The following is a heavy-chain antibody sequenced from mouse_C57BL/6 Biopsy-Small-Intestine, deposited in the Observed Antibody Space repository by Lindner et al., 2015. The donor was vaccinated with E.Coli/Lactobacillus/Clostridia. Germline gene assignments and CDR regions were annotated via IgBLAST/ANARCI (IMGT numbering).Heavy chain of an antibody. J-gene: IGHJ3*01. V-gene: IGHV14-4*01. CDR1: GFNIKDDY. CDR3: TRDYYGSSSNFAY. CDR2: IDPENDDT. Sequence: VQLQESGAELVSPGASVTLSCTASGFNIKDDYMHWVKQRPEQGLEWIGWIDPENDDTEYASKFQGKATITADTSSNTAHLQLCSLTSEDTAVYYCTRDYYGSSSNFAYWGQGTLVTVSA. D-gene: IGHD1-1*01.